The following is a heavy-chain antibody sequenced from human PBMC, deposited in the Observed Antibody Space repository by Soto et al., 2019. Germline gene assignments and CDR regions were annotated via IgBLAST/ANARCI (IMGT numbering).Heavy chain of an antibody. CDR1: GGSISSGGYY. D-gene: IGHD4-4*01. CDR3: ARDQFASATVKGFDY. CDR2: IYYSGST. J-gene: IGHJ4*02. Sequence: QVQLQESGPGLVKPSQTLSLTCTVSGGSISSGGYYWSWIRQHPGKGLEWIGYIYYSGSTYYNPSLKSRVTISVDTSKNQFSLKLSSVTAADTAVYYCARDQFASATVKGFDYWGQGTLVTVSS. V-gene: IGHV4-31*03.